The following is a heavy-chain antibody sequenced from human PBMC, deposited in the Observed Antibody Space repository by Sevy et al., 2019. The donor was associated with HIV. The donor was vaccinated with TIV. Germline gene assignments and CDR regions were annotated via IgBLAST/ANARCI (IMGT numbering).Heavy chain of an antibody. V-gene: IGHV3-23*01. CDR2: ISDGGTVT. CDR1: GFTFSSYA. D-gene: IGHD2-15*01. J-gene: IGHJ4*02. Sequence: GGSLRLSCAASGFTFSSYAVNWVRQAPGKGLEWVAGISDGGTVTYYAESVKGRFTMSRDISKNTGYVEMNSLRVEDTAVYYCATEAKEYCSGGSCYGSTFDYWGQGTLVTVSS. CDR3: ATEAKEYCSGGSCYGSTFDY.